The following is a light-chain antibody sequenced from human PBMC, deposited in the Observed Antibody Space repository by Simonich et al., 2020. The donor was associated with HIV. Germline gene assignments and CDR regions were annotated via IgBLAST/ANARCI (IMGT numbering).Light chain of an antibody. J-gene: IGLJ3*02. Sequence: QSALTQPVSVSGSPGQSITISCTGTSSDVGGYNYVSLYQHPPGKAPKLMIYDVSNRPSGVSNRFSCSKSCNTSSLTLSGLQAEDEADYYCSSYTSSSTWVFGGGTKLTVL. CDR1: SSDVGGYNY. V-gene: IGLV2-14*03. CDR2: DVS. CDR3: SSYTSSSTWV.